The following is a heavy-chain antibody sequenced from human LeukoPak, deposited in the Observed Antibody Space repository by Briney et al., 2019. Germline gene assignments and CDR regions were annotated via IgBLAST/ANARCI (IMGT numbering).Heavy chain of an antibody. J-gene: IGHJ4*02. CDR3: ARLLAAPYYINF. V-gene: IGHV5-51*01. CDR2: IYPRDSDT. D-gene: IGHD6-25*01. CDR1: GYSFPSYW. Sequence: GESLKISCKGSGYSFPSYWIARVRQMPGQGLEGLGIIYPRDSDTRYSPSFQGQVSISVDTSIDTAYLQWSSVKASDTAMYYCARLLAAPYYINFWGQGTPVTVSS.